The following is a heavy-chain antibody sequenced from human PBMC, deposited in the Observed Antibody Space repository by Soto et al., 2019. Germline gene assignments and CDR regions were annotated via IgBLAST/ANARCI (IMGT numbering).Heavy chain of an antibody. J-gene: IGHJ3*02. CDR2: ISYDGSNK. V-gene: IGHV3-30-3*01. CDR1: GFTFSSYA. D-gene: IGHD6-6*01. CDR3: AREENSSSYAFDI. Sequence: QPGGSLRLSCAASGFTFSSYAMHWVRQAPGKGLEWVAVISYDGSNKYYADSVKGRFTISRDNSKNTLYLQMNSLRAEDTAVYYCAREENSSSYAFDIWGQGTMVTVSS.